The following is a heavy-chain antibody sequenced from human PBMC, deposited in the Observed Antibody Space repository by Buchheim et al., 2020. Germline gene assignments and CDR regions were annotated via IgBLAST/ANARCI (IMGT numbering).Heavy chain of an antibody. CDR1: GFTFSSYG. J-gene: IGHJ4*02. D-gene: IGHD3-10*01. V-gene: IGHV3-30*18. CDR2: ISYDGSNK. Sequence: QVQLVESGGGVVQPGRSLRLSCAASGFTFSSYGMHWVRQAPGKGLEWVAVISYDGSNKYYADSVKGRFTISRDNSKNTLYLQMNSLRAEDTAVYYCAKDVGTGIFDYWGQGTL. CDR3: AKDVGTGIFDY.